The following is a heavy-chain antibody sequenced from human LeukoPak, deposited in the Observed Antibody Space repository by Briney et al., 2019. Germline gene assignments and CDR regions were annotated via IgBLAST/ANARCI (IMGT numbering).Heavy chain of an antibody. Sequence: PGGSLRLSCAASGFTFSSYAMSWVRQAPGKGLERVSAISGSGGSTYYADSVKGRFTISRDNSKNTLYLQMNSLRAEDTAVYYCAKDLNWCSGGSCYYSWFDPWGQGTLVTVSS. CDR1: GFTFSSYA. CDR2: ISGSGGST. V-gene: IGHV3-23*01. J-gene: IGHJ5*02. CDR3: AKDLNWCSGGSCYYSWFDP. D-gene: IGHD2-15*01.